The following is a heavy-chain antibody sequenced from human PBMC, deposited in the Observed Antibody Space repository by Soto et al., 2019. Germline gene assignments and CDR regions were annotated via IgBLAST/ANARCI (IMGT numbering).Heavy chain of an antibody. J-gene: IGHJ5*02. CDR2: IIPIFGTA. CDR1: GGTFSSYA. Sequence: ASVKVSCKASGGTFSSYAISWVRQAPGQGLEWMGGIIPIFGTANYAQKFQGRVTITADESTSTAYMELSSLRSEDTAVYYCARRSIAARQRNWFDPWGQGTLVTVSS. D-gene: IGHD6-6*01. CDR3: ARRSIAARQRNWFDP. V-gene: IGHV1-69*13.